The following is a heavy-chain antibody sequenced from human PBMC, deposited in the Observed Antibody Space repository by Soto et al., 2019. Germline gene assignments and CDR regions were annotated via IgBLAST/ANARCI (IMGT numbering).Heavy chain of an antibody. CDR3: ATLFGWLLYSIADFDY. CDR2: FDPEDGET. D-gene: IGHD3-3*01. V-gene: IGHV1-24*01. J-gene: IGHJ4*02. Sequence: ASVKVSCKVSGYTLTELSMHWVRQAPGKGLEWMGGFDPEDGETIYAQKFQGRVTMTEDTSTDTAYMELSSLRSEDTAVYYCATLFGWLLYSIADFDYWGQGTLVTVSS. CDR1: GYTLTELS.